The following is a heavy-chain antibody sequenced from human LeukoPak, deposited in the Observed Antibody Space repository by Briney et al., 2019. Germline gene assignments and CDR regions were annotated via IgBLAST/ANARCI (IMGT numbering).Heavy chain of an antibody. CDR3: SIVAVASDFDY. V-gene: IGHV3-30*04. CDR1: GFTLKIYP. D-gene: IGHD6-19*01. J-gene: IGHJ4*02. CDR2: ISHDGSDK. Sequence: GGSLRLSCAASGFTLKIYPMHWVRQAPGKGLEWLSVISHDGSDKTNADSVKGRFIISRDNSKNTIYLQMNSLRVEDTAVYYCSIVAVASDFDYWGQGTLVTVSS.